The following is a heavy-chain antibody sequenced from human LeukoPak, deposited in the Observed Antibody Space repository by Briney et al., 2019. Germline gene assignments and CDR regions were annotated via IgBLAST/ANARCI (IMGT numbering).Heavy chain of an antibody. J-gene: IGHJ4*02. CDR3: ARERYFDY. CDR2: ISGGGRST. Sequence: TGGSLRLSCAASGCSFNTCAMSWVRQAPGKGLEWVSTISGGGRSTDYADSVKGQFTISRDNSRNTLYLQMNSLRAEDTAVYYCARERYFDYWGQGTLVTVSS. V-gene: IGHV3-23*01. CDR1: GCSFNTCA.